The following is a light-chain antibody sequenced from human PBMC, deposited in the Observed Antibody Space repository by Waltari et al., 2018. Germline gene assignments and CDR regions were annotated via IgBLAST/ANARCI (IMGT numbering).Light chain of an antibody. J-gene: IGKJ4*01. CDR2: KAS. V-gene: IGKV1-5*03. Sequence: DIQMTQSPSTLSTSVGDRVTITCRASQSIGTWLAWYQQKPGKAPNLLIYKASTLESGVPSKFSGSGSGTEFTLTNSSLQPDDFATYYCQHYNNFPLSFGGGTKVENK. CDR1: QSIGTW. CDR3: QHYNNFPLS.